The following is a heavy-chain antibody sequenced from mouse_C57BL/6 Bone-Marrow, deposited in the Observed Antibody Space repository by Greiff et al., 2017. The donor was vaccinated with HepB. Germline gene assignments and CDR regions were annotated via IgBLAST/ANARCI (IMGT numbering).Heavy chain of an antibody. CDR2: IYPGDGDT. J-gene: IGHJ3*01. CDR1: GYAFSSSW. CDR3: ASYRVRTWFGY. Sequence: QVQLQQSGPELVKPGASVKISCKASGYAFSSSWMNWVKQRPGQGLEWIGRIYPGDGDTNYNGKFKGKATLTADKSSSTAYMHLSSLTSEDSAVYFSASYRVRTWFGYWGQGTLVTVSA. D-gene: IGHD2-2*01. V-gene: IGHV1-82*01.